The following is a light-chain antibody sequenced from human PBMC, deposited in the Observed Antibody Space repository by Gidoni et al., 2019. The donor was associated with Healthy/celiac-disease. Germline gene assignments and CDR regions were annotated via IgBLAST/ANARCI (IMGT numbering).Light chain of an antibody. Sequence: AIRMSQSPSSVSASTGDRVTITCRASQGISSYLAWYQQKPGKAPKLLIYAASTLQSGVPSRFSGSGSGTDFTLTISCLQSEDFATYYWQQYYSYPRTFGQGTKVEIK. J-gene: IGKJ1*01. CDR3: QQYYSYPRT. CDR2: AAS. V-gene: IGKV1-8*01. CDR1: QGISSY.